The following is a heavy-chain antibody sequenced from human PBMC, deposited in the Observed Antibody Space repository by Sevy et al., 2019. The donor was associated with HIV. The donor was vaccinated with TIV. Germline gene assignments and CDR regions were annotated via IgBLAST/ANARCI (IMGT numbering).Heavy chain of an antibody. V-gene: IGHV3-23*01. CDR1: GFSFSSYA. Sequence: GGSLRLSCAASGFSFSSYAMSWVRQAPGKGLEWVSGISGSGGSTYYADSVKGRFTISRDNSKNTLYLQMNSLRAEDTDLYHCAKDIDSSSYYYFDYWGQGTLVTVSS. CDR2: ISGSGGST. J-gene: IGHJ4*02. D-gene: IGHD6-13*01. CDR3: AKDIDSSSYYYFDY.